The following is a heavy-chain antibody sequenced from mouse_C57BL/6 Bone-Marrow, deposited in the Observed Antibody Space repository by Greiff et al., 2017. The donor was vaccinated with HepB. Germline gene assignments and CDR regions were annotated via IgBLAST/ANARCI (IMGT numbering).Heavy chain of an antibody. CDR3: ARGGYGSNFDY. CDR1: GYAFSSYW. D-gene: IGHD1-1*01. Sequence: VQLQQSGAELVKPGASVKISCKASGYAFSSYWMNWVKQRPGKGLEWIGLIYPGDGDTNYNGKFKGKATLTADKSSSTAYMQLSSLTSEDSAVYFCARGGYGSNFDYWGQGTPLTVSS. V-gene: IGHV1-80*01. J-gene: IGHJ2*01. CDR2: IYPGDGDT.